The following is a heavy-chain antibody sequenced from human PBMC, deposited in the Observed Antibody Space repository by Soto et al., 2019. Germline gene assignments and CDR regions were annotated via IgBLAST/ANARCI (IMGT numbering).Heavy chain of an antibody. CDR3: VNTYYDFWSQHYGMDV. D-gene: IGHD3-3*01. V-gene: IGHV3-30*18. Sequence: QVPLVESGGGVVQPGRSLRLSCAASGFTFSTYGMHWVRQAPGKGLEWVAVISYDGSNQYYADSVKGRFTISRDNSKNTLYLQMNSLRAEDTAVYYCVNTYYDFWSQHYGMDVWGQGTTVTVSS. CDR1: GFTFSTYG. CDR2: ISYDGSNQ. J-gene: IGHJ6*02.